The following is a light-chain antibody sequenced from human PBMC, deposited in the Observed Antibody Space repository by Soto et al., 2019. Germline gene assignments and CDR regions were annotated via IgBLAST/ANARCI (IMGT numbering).Light chain of an antibody. CDR2: KAS. J-gene: IGKJ1*01. Sequence: DIQMPQSPYTLSASVGDRVTITCRASQSINSWLAWYQQKPGRAPKLLIYKASSLESGVPSRFSGSGSGTEFTLTISSLQPDDFATYYCQQYTSYSTFGQGTKVEIK. CDR3: QQYTSYST. V-gene: IGKV1-5*03. CDR1: QSINSW.